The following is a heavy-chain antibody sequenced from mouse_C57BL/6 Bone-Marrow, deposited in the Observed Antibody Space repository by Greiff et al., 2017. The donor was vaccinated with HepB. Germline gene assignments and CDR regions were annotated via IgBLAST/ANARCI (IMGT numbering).Heavy chain of an antibody. V-gene: IGHV1-50*01. J-gene: IGHJ4*01. D-gene: IGHD1-1*01. CDR1: GYTFTSYW. Sequence: QVQLQQPGAELVKPGASVKLSCKASGYTFTSYWMQWVKQRPGQGLKWIGEIDPSDSYTNYNQKFKGKATLTVDTSSSTAYMQLSSLTSEDSAVYYCARRTTVVARDYAMDYWGQGTSVTVSS. CDR2: IDPSDSYT. CDR3: ARRTTVVARDYAMDY.